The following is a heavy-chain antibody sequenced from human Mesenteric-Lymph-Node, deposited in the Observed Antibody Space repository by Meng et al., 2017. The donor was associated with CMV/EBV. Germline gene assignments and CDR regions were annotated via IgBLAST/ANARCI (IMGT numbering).Heavy chain of an antibody. Sequence: GGSLRLSCAASGFTFSSYAMSWVRQAPGKGLEWVTFIRYDGKNKYYVDSVKGRFTISRDNSKNTLDLQMNSLRAEDTAVYYCAKEGYSSSWYEDSWGQGTLVIVSS. J-gene: IGHJ4*02. V-gene: IGHV3-30*02. CDR2: IRYDGKNK. D-gene: IGHD6-13*01. CDR1: GFTFSSYA. CDR3: AKEGYSSSWYEDS.